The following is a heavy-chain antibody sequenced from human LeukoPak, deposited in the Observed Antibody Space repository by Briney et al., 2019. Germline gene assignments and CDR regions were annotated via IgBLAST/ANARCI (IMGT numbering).Heavy chain of an antibody. J-gene: IGHJ4*02. Sequence: SGGSLRLSCAASGFTFSSYEMNWVRQAPGKGLEWVSYISSSGSTIYYADSVKGRFTISRDNAKNSLYMQMNSLRAEDTAVYYCARGNHYYDSSGIFDYWGQGTLVTVSS. V-gene: IGHV3-48*03. CDR1: GFTFSSYE. CDR3: ARGNHYYDSSGIFDY. D-gene: IGHD3-22*01. CDR2: ISSSGSTI.